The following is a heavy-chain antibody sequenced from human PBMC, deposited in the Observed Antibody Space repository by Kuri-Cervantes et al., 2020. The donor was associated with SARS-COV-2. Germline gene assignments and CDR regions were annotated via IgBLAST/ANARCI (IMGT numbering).Heavy chain of an antibody. CDR3: TTDLGEQLVHPGDY. CDR1: GFTFSSYA. J-gene: IGHJ4*02. Sequence: GGSLRLSCAASGFTFSSYALTWVRQAPGKGLEWVGRIKSKTDGGTTDYAAPVKGRFTISRDDSKNTLYLQMNSLKTEDTAVYYCTTDLGEQLVHPGDYWGQGTLVTVSS. CDR2: IKSKTDGGTT. V-gene: IGHV3-15*01. D-gene: IGHD6-6*01.